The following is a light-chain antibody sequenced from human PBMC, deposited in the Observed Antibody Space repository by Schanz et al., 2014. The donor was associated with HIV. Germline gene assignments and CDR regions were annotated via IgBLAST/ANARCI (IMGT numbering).Light chain of an antibody. CDR2: SAS. CDR3: QQFHEWPAT. Sequence: EIVLTQSPGSLSLSPGGRATLSCGASQRLSSSYLAWYQQKPGQAPRLLIYSASTRATGIPARFSGSGSGTQFTLTISSLQSEDFAVYYCQQFHEWPATFGQGTKVEIK. V-gene: IGKV3-15*01. J-gene: IGKJ1*01. CDR1: QRLSSSY.